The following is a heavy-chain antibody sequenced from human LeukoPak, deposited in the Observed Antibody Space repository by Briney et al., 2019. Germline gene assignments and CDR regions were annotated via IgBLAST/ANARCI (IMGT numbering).Heavy chain of an antibody. Sequence: GGSLRLSCAASGFTFSSYSMNWVRQAPGKGLEWVSSISSSSSYIYYADSVKGRFTISRDNAKNSLYLQMNSLRAEDTVVYYCARDPGYSSGMGDYWGQGTLVTVSS. D-gene: IGHD6-19*01. CDR3: ARDPGYSSGMGDY. CDR1: GFTFSSYS. V-gene: IGHV3-21*01. CDR2: ISSSSSYI. J-gene: IGHJ4*02.